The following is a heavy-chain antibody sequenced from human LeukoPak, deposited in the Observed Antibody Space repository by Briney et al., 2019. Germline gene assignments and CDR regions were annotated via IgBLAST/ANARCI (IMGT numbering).Heavy chain of an antibody. V-gene: IGHV3-30*18. D-gene: IGHD3-10*01. CDR2: ISYDGSNK. CDR3: AKGSGNGYGSGPFDY. J-gene: IGHJ4*02. Sequence: GGSLRLSCAASGFTFSSYAMHWVRQAPGKGLEWVALISYDGSNKYYADSVKGRFTISRDNSKNTVSLQMSSLRAEDTALYYCAKGSGNGYGSGPFDYWGQGTLVTVSS. CDR1: GFTFSSYA.